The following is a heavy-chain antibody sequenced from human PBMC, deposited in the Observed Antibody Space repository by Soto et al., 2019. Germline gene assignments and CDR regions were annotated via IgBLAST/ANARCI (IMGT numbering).Heavy chain of an antibody. CDR1: GYTFTSYA. Sequence: ASLKLSCNSSGYTFTSYAIHWVRQGPGQRLEWRGWMNAIGGKANYAQKFQGRVTITADKSTTTAYMELSSLTSEDTAVYYCARGLVDPAMGYFDYWGQGTPVTVSS. CDR3: ARGLVDPAMGYFDY. CDR2: MNAIGGKA. D-gene: IGHD5-18*01. V-gene: IGHV1-3*01. J-gene: IGHJ4*02.